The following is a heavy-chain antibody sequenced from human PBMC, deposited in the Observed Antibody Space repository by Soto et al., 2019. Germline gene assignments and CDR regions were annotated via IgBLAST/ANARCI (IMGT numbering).Heavy chain of an antibody. Sequence: QVQLVQSGAEVRKPGASVKVSCKASGYSFSTFDIIWVRQATGQGLEWMGWMNPNSGNTGYAQKFQGRVTMTRNTSTSTAYMELSSLRSEDTAVYYCARGGLFGLVIVKGGIYYYYMDVWGIGTTVSVSS. CDR3: ARGGLFGLVIVKGGIYYYYMDV. J-gene: IGHJ6*03. D-gene: IGHD3-3*01. V-gene: IGHV1-8*01. CDR2: MNPNSGNT. CDR1: GYSFSTFD.